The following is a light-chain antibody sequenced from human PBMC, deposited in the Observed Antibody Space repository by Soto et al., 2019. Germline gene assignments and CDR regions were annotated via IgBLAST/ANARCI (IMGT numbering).Light chain of an antibody. CDR2: GAS. J-gene: IGKJ2*01. Sequence: EVVMTQSPSTLSVSPGERATLSCWASQCVASYLAWYQQKPGQAPRLLIYGASSRAPVVLARFSGSGSATAFPLSISSLQSEDFAVYFCQSYSNWPPYTFGQATKLEIQ. CDR1: QCVASY. V-gene: IGKV3-15*01. CDR3: QSYSNWPPYT.